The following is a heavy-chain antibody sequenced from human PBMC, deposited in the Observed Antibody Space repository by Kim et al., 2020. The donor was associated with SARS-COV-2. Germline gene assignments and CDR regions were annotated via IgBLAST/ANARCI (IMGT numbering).Heavy chain of an antibody. Sequence: GGSLRLSCAASGFTFSNAWMSWVRQAPGKGLEWVGRIKSKTDGGTTDYAAPVKGRFTISRDDSKNTLYLQMNSLKTEDTAVYYCTTDHYYGSGSWRYYYYGMDVWGQGTTVTVSS. CDR1: GFTFSNAW. CDR2: IKSKTDGGTT. J-gene: IGHJ6*02. V-gene: IGHV3-15*01. D-gene: IGHD3-10*01. CDR3: TTDHYYGSGSWRYYYYGMDV.